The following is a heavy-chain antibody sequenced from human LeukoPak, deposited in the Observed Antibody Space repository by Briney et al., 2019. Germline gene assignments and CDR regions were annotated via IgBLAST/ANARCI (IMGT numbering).Heavy chain of an antibody. D-gene: IGHD2-15*01. V-gene: IGHV4-59*06. CDR3: ASSGGSLYYFDY. Sequence: PSETLSLTCTVSGGSISSYYWSWIRQPPGKGLEWIGYIYYSGSTYYNPSLKSRVTISVDTSKNQFSLKLSSVTAADTAVYYCASSGGSLYYFDYWGQGTLVTVSS. CDR2: IYYSGST. J-gene: IGHJ4*02. CDR1: GGSISSYY.